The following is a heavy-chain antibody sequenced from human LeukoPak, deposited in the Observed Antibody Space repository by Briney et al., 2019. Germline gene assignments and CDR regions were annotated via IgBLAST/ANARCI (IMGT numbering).Heavy chain of an antibody. J-gene: IGHJ4*02. CDR1: GGTSSSYA. CDR3: ASSARVGATRGFDY. Sequence: SVKVSCKASGGTSSSYAISWVRQAPGQGLEWMGRIIPILGIANYAQKFQGRVTITADKSTSTAYMELSSLRSEDTAVYYCASSARVGATRGFDYWGQGTLVTVSS. V-gene: IGHV1-69*04. D-gene: IGHD1-26*01. CDR2: IIPILGIA.